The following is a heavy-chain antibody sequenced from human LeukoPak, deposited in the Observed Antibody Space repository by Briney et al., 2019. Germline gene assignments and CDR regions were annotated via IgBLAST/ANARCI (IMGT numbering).Heavy chain of an antibody. CDR3: ARVYSSSCLDY. Sequence: PSETLSLTCAVSGYSISSGYYWGWIRQPPGKGLEWIGSIYHSGSTYYNPSLKSRVTISVDTSKNQFSLKLSSVTAADTAVYYCARVYSSSCLDYWGQGTPVTVSS. V-gene: IGHV4-38-2*01. CDR1: GYSISSGYY. D-gene: IGHD6-13*01. J-gene: IGHJ4*02. CDR2: IYHSGST.